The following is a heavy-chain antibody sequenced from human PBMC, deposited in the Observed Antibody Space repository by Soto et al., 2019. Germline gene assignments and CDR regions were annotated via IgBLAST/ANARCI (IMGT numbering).Heavy chain of an antibody. CDR2: IYYSGST. J-gene: IGHJ4*02. CDR1: GDSISSRSYY. D-gene: IGHD2-21*02. V-gene: IGHV4-39*01. CDR3: ARQRTSVVTQAYFDV. Sequence: LSLTCTVTGDSISSRSYYWGWIRQPPGKGLEWIGSIYYSGSTYNNPSLRSRVSMSIDTSKDQFSLKLKSVTAADTALYFCARQRTSVVTQAYFDVWGQGSLVTSPQ.